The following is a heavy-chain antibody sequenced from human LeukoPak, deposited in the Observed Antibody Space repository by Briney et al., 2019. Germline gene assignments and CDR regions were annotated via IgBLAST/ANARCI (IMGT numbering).Heavy chain of an antibody. J-gene: IGHJ6*03. Sequence: ASVKVSCKASGGTFSSYAISWVRQAPGQGLEWMGGIIPIFGTANYAQKFQGRVTITADKSTSTAYMELSSLRSEDTAVYYCARRRITMIVRGYYMDVWGKGTTVTVSS. CDR2: IIPIFGTA. CDR3: ARRRITMIVRGYYMDV. D-gene: IGHD3-22*01. CDR1: GGTFSSYA. V-gene: IGHV1-69*06.